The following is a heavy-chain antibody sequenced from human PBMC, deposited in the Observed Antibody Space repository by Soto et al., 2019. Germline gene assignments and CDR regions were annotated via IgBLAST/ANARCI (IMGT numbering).Heavy chain of an antibody. CDR1: GGSISSYY. CDR3: ARDLWGYCGTDCYPLDV. V-gene: IGHV4-59*01. CDR2: MYNTGST. J-gene: IGHJ6*02. Sequence: QVRLQESGPGLVKPSETLSLTCTVSGGSISSYYWSWIRQPPAKGLAWIGYMYNTGSTVYNPSLKSRVTISVDTSKNQFYLKVNSVTAADTAVYYCARDLWGYCGTDCYPLDVWGQGTTVTVSS. D-gene: IGHD2-21*02.